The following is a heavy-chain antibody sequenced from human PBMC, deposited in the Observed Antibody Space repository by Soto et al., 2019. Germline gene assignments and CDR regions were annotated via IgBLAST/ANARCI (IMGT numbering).Heavy chain of an antibody. CDR3: TTDPLGPDSSGYYEIRAFDI. V-gene: IGHV3-15*07. D-gene: IGHD3-22*01. Sequence: EVQLVESGGGLVKPGGSLRLSCAASGFTFSNAWMNWVRQAPGKGLEWVGRIKSKTDGGTTDYAAHVKGRFTISRDDSKNTLYLQMNSLKTEDTDVYYCTTDPLGPDSSGYYEIRAFDIWGQGTMVTVSS. CDR2: IKSKTDGGTT. J-gene: IGHJ3*02. CDR1: GFTFSNAW.